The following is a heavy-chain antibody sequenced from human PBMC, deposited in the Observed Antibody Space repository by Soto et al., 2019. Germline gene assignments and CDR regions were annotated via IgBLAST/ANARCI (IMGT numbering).Heavy chain of an antibody. CDR1: GYAFTTYG. CDR2: ISAHNGNT. Sequence: QVHLVQSGAEVKKPGASVKVSCKGSGYAFTTYGITWVRQAPGQGLGWMGWISAHNGNTNYAQKLQGRVTVTRDTSTSTAYMELRSLRSYDTAVYYCARGRYGDYWGQGALVTVSS. V-gene: IGHV1-18*01. J-gene: IGHJ4*02. D-gene: IGHD1-1*01. CDR3: ARGRYGDY.